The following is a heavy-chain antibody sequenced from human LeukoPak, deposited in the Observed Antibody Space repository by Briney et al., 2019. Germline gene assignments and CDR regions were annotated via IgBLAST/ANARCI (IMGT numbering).Heavy chain of an antibody. CDR1: GGSISSYY. CDR3: ARDGCPTTKSGCVGNWFDP. Sequence: PSETLSLTSTVSGGSISSYYWSWIRQPPGKGLGWIGYMYYTGSTNYNPSLKSRLTISVDTSKNQFSLRLSSVTAADTAVYYCARDGCPTTKSGCVGNWFDPWGQGTLVTVSS. D-gene: IGHD1-26*01. CDR2: MYYTGST. J-gene: IGHJ5*02. V-gene: IGHV4-59*01.